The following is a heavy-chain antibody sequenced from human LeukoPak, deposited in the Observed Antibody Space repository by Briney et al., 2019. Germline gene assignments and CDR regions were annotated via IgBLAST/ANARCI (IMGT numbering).Heavy chain of an antibody. V-gene: IGHV4-4*07. J-gene: IGHJ6*02. CDR3: ARASYGDYVKHYYYYYGMDV. CDR1: GGSISSYY. D-gene: IGHD4-17*01. Sequence: PSETLSLTCTVSGGSISSYYWSWIRQPAGKGLEWIGRIYTSGSTNYNPSLKSRVTMSVDTSKNQFSLKLSSVTAADTAVYYCARASYGDYVKHYYYYYGMDVWGQGTTVTVSS. CDR2: IYTSGST.